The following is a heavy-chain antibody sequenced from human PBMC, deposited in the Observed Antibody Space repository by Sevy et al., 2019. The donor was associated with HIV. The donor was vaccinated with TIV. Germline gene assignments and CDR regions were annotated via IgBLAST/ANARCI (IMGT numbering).Heavy chain of an antibody. CDR3: AGSSGPYYDFWSGYYNGYFDY. V-gene: IGHV4-59*13. CDR2: IYYSGST. Sequence: SETLSLTCTVSGGSISSYYWSWIRQPPGKGLEWIGDIYYSGSTNYNPSLKSRVTISVDTSKNQFSLKLSSVTAAETAVYYCAGSSGPYYDFWSGYYNGYFDYWGKGTPVTVSS. CDR1: GGSISSYY. D-gene: IGHD3-3*01. J-gene: IGHJ4*02.